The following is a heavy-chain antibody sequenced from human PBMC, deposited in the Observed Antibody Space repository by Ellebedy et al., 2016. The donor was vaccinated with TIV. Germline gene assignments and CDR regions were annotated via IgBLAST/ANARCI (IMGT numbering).Heavy chain of an antibody. D-gene: IGHD6-19*01. CDR2: ISSSSSTI. CDR3: ASLIAVAVPGDY. V-gene: IGHV3-48*04. J-gene: IGHJ4*02. CDR1: GFTFSSYS. Sequence: GGSLRLXXAASGFTFSSYSMNWVRQAPGKGLEWVSYISSSSSTIYYADSVKGRFTISRDNAKNSLYLQMNSLRAEDTAVYYCASLIAVAVPGDYWGQGTLVTVSS.